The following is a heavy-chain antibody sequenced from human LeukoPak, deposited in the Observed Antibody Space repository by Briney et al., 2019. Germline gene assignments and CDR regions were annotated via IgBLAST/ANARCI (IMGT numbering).Heavy chain of an antibody. Sequence: PSETLSLTCTVSGGSISNYFWSWIRQPAGKGLEWIGHIYSSGNTNYNPSLKSRVTISVDTSKNQFSLKLSSVTAADTAVYYCARAASGTRTNNWFDPWGQGTLVTVSS. V-gene: IGHV4-4*07. CDR1: GGSISNYF. J-gene: IGHJ5*02. D-gene: IGHD1-26*01. CDR3: ARAASGTRTNNWFDP. CDR2: IYSSGNT.